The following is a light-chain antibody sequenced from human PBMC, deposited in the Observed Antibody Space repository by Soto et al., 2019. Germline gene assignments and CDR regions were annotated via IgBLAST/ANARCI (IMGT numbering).Light chain of an antibody. Sequence: DVRLTQSPSSLSASVGDRVTITCRANQSISFFLSWYQQRPGRAPKLLIYGASNLLSGVPSRFSGSRPGTEFTLVISSLQVDDFATYYCQEALNEPWTFGQGTKVAIK. J-gene: IGKJ1*01. CDR1: QSISFF. CDR2: GAS. V-gene: IGKV1-39*01. CDR3: QEALNEPWT.